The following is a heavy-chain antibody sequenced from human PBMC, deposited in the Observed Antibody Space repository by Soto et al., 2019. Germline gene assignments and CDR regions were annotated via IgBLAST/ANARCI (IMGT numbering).Heavy chain of an antibody. CDR1: GFVFTNFW. D-gene: IGHD6-13*01. V-gene: IGHV3-74*01. Sequence: PGGSLRLSCEASGFVFTNFWMHWVRHVPGEGLVRVARIDTSGHSTNYAESVKGRFTISRDNAKNTVSRQMNSLRVEDTGVYYGAKDSWYLDLGSQGAQVTVS. CDR3: AKDSWYLDL. CDR2: IDTSGHST. J-gene: IGHJ5*02.